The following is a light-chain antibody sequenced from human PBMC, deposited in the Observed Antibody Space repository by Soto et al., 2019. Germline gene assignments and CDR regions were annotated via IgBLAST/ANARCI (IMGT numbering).Light chain of an antibody. CDR2: GAS. CDR1: QSVVNN. V-gene: IGKV3-15*01. J-gene: IGKJ2*01. CDR3: QQYHNWPPQYT. Sequence: EIVMTQSPASLSVSPGDGATLSCWASQSVVNNVAWYQQKPGQGPRLLIHGASTRAAGVPARFSGSGSGTDFTLTISSLQSEDFAVYFCQQYHNWPPQYTFGQGTKLQIK.